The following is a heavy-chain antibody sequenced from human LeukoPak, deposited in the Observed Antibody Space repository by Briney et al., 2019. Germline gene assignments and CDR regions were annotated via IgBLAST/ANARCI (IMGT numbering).Heavy chain of an antibody. CDR1: GFTFSSYA. D-gene: IGHD3-22*01. J-gene: IGHJ4*02. V-gene: IGHV3-23*01. CDR3: AKLRDFFDSSGQFDY. CDR2: TSGSGDGT. Sequence: GGSLRLSCAASGFTFSSYAMSWVRQAPGKGLEWVSATSGSGDGTFYADSVKGRFTISRDNSKNTLYLQMNSLRAEDTAIDYCAKLRDFFDSSGQFDYWGQGTLVTVSS.